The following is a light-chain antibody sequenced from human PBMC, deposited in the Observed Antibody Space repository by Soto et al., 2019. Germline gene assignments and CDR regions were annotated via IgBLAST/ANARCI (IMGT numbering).Light chain of an antibody. V-gene: IGLV1-40*01. CDR3: QSYDRSLSGCYV. J-gene: IGLJ1*01. CDR2: GNS. Sequence: QSVLTQPPSVSGAPGQRVPISCTGSGSNIGAGYDVHWYQQLPGTAPKLLIYGNSNRPSGVPDRFSGSKSGTSASLAITGLQAEDEADYYCQSYDRSLSGCYVFGTGTKVTVL. CDR1: GSNIGAGYD.